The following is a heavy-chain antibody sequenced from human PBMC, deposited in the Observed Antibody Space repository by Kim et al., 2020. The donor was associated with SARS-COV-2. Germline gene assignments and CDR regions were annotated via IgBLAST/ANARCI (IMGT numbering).Heavy chain of an antibody. J-gene: IGHJ3*02. CDR2: ISSSSSTI. CDR3: ARTGHYYDSSGYFTI. V-gene: IGHV3-48*02. Sequence: GGSLRLSCAASGFTFSSYSMNWVRQAPGKGLEWVSYISSSSSTIYYADSVKGRFTISRNNAKNSLHLQMNSMRDEDTAVYYCARTGHYYDSSGYFTIWGQGTMVTVSS. CDR1: GFTFSSYS. D-gene: IGHD3-22*01.